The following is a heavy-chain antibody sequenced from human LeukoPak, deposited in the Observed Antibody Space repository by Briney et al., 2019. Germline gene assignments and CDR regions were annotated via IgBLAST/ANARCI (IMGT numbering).Heavy chain of an antibody. CDR2: MNPNSGNT. CDR1: GYTFTSYV. V-gene: IGHV1-8*01. CDR3: AREPGRYFDWLLSGGTDY. J-gene: IGHJ4*02. Sequence: ASVKVSCKASGYTFTSYVINWVRQATGQGLERMGWMNPNSGNTGYAQKFQGRVTMTRNTSISTAYMELSSLRSEDTAVYYCAREPGRYFDWLLSGGTDYWGQGTLVTVSS. D-gene: IGHD3-9*01.